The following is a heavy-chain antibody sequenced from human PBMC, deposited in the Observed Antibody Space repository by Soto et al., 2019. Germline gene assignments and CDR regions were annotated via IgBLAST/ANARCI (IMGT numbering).Heavy chain of an antibody. J-gene: IGHJ6*02. D-gene: IGHD2-2*01. CDR2: INAYNGNT. Sequence: ASVKDSCQASGCTFTRYRISWVRQATGQGLEWMGWINAYNGNTNYVQKLQGRVTITTDTSTSTAYMEMRSLRSDDTAVYYCARESGDIVVVPAASWYYYGMDVWGQGTTVTVSS. V-gene: IGHV1-18*01. CDR3: ARESGDIVVVPAASWYYYGMDV. CDR1: GCTFTRYR.